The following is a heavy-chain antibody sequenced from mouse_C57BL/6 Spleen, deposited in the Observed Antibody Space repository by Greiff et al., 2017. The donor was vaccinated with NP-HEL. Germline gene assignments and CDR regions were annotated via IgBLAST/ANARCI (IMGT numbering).Heavy chain of an antibody. Sequence: QVQLQQSGPELVKPGASVKISCKASGYAFSSSWMNWVKQRPGKGLEWIGRIYPGDGDTNYNGKFKGKATLTADKSSSTAYMQLSSLTSEDSAVYFCARRYGSSYDYFDYWGKGTTLTVSS. CDR2: IYPGDGDT. V-gene: IGHV1-82*01. J-gene: IGHJ2*01. CDR1: GYAFSSSW. D-gene: IGHD1-1*01. CDR3: ARRYGSSYDYFDY.